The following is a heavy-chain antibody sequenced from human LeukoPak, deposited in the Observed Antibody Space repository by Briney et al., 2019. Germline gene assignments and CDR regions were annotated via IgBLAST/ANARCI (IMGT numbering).Heavy chain of an antibody. V-gene: IGHV3-20*04. J-gene: IGHJ4*02. Sequence: GGSLRLSCAASGFTFSTFAMIWVRQPPGKGLEWVSSINWNGARIGYADSVKGRFTTSRDNAKNSLYLQMNSLRVEGTALYYCARVLGGNYYEFDYWGQGTLVTVSS. CDR1: GFTFSTFA. CDR3: ARVLGGNYYEFDY. CDR2: INWNGARI. D-gene: IGHD1-26*01.